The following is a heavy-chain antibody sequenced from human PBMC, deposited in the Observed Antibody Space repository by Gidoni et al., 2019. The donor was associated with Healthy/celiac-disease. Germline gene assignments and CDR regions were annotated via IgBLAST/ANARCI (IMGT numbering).Heavy chain of an antibody. J-gene: IGHJ5*02. D-gene: IGHD1-26*01. V-gene: IGHV5-10-1*03. CDR3: ARHGPVGANRNWFDP. CDR1: GYSFTNYW. CDR2: MDPSDSYT. Sequence: EVQLVQSGAEVKKPGESLRISCKGSGYSFTNYWISWVRQMPGKGLEGRGKMDPSDSYTNSSPSFQGHVTISADKSISTAYLQWSSLKASDTAMYYCARHGPVGANRNWFDPWGQGTLVTVSS.